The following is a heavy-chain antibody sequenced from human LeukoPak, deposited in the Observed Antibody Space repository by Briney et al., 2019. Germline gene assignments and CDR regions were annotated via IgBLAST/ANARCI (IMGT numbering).Heavy chain of an antibody. V-gene: IGHV4-59*08. CDR1: GGSISSYY. CDR3: ARQPPLAYCGGDRDAFDI. J-gene: IGHJ3*02. D-gene: IGHD2-21*02. Sequence: PSETLSLTCTVSGGSISSYYWSWIRQPPGKGLEWIGYIYYSGSTNYNPSLKSRVTISVDTSKNQFSLKLSSVTAADTAVYYCARQPPLAYCGGDRDAFDIWGQGTMVTVSS. CDR2: IYYSGST.